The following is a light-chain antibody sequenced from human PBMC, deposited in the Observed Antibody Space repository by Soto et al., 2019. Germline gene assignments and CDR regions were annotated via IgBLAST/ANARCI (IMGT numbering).Light chain of an antibody. J-gene: IGKJ1*01. V-gene: IGKV3-20*01. Sequence: EVVVTQSPGTLSLSPGERATLSCRASQSVTSDYLARYQQKPGQSPRLLMSGASRRATGVPDRFSGSGSGTDFTLTISRLEPEDFAVYYCQHYGHALWAFGQGTKVEIK. CDR1: QSVTSDY. CDR2: GAS. CDR3: QHYGHALWA.